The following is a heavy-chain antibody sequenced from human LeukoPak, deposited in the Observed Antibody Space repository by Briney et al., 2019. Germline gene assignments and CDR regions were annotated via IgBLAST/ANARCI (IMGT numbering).Heavy chain of an antibody. CDR3: ARVSSGLVDY. Sequence: PSQTLSLTCAVSGGSISSGGYSWSWIRQPPGKGLEWTGYIYHSGSTYYNPSLKSRVTISVDRSKNQFSLKLSSVTAADTAVYYCARVSSGLVDYWGQGTLVTVSS. CDR2: IYHSGST. D-gene: IGHD3-22*01. J-gene: IGHJ4*02. CDR1: GGSISSGGYS. V-gene: IGHV4-30-2*01.